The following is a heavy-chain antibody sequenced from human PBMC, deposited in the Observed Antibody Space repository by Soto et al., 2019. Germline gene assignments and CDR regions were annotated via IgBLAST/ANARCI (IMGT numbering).Heavy chain of an antibody. J-gene: IGHJ4*02. V-gene: IGHV3-21*01. CDR2: ISSASSET. CDR1: GVTFSRVS. Sequence: PXGSLRLSCEAAGVTFSRVSMNWVRQVPGKGLEWVASISSASSETWYADSVKGRFTISRDNAQNSLFLQMNTLRPEDSAIYYCARVAYWGPGTQVTVSS. CDR3: ARVAY.